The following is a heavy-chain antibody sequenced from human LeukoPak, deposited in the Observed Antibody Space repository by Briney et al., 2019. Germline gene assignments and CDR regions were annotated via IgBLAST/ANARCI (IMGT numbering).Heavy chain of an antibody. Sequence: SETLSLTCAVSGGSISSSNWWSWVRQPPGKGLECIGSIDYSGNTYYNPSLESRVTMSVDTSKNQFSLKLTSVTAADTAVYYCARDHGWNSFFDYWGQGTLVTVSS. J-gene: IGHJ4*02. CDR2: IDYSGNT. D-gene: IGHD1-7*01. CDR3: ARDHGWNSFFDY. CDR1: GGSISSSNW. V-gene: IGHV4-4*02.